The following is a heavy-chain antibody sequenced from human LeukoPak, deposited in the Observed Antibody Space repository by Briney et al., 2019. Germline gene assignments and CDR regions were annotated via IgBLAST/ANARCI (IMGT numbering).Heavy chain of an antibody. J-gene: IGHJ5*02. Sequence: GGSLRLSCAASGFTFSSDSMNWVRQAPGKGLEWVSYISSSSSTIYYADSVKGRFTISRDNAKNSLYLQMNSLRDEDTAVYYCARGAYGDYGWFDPWGQGTLVTVSS. CDR3: ARGAYGDYGWFDP. CDR1: GFTFSSDS. V-gene: IGHV3-48*02. CDR2: ISSSSSTI. D-gene: IGHD4-17*01.